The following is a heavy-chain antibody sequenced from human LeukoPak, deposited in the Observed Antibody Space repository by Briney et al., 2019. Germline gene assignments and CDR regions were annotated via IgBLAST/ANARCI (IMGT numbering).Heavy chain of an antibody. D-gene: IGHD5-24*01. Sequence: SQTLSLTCTVSGGSISSYYWSWIRQPPGKGLEWIGYIYYSGSTNYNPSLKSRVTISIDTSKNQFSLKLTSVTAADTAVYYCARKDGPFDYWGQGTLVTVSS. CDR3: ARKDGPFDY. CDR1: GGSISSYY. CDR2: IYYSGST. J-gene: IGHJ4*02. V-gene: IGHV4-59*08.